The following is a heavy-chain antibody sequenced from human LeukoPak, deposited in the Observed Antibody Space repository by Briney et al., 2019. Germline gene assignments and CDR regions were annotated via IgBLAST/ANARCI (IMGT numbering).Heavy chain of an antibody. J-gene: IGHJ4*02. Sequence: ASVKVSCKASGYTLTSYGISWVRQAPGQGLEWMGWISAYNGNTNYAQKLQGRVTMTTDTSTSKDYMELRSLRSDDTAVDYCAREDGYYDGSGSSSGYWGQGTLVTVSS. CDR3: AREDGYYDGSGSSSGY. V-gene: IGHV1-18*01. CDR1: GYTLTSYG. CDR2: ISAYNGNT. D-gene: IGHD3-10*01.